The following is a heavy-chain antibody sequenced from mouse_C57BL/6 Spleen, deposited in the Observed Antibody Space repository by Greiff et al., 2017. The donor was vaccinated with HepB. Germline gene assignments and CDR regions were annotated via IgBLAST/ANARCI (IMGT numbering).Heavy chain of an antibody. J-gene: IGHJ2*01. D-gene: IGHD1-1*01. V-gene: IGHV1-55*01. Sequence: VQLQQPGAELVKPGASVKMSCKASGYTFTSYWITWVKQRPGQGLEWIGDIYPGSGSTNYNEKFKSKATLTVDTSSSTAYMQLSSLTSEDSAVYYCARGDYGSSYNFDYWGQGTTLTVSS. CDR3: ARGDYGSSYNFDY. CDR2: IYPGSGST. CDR1: GYTFTSYW.